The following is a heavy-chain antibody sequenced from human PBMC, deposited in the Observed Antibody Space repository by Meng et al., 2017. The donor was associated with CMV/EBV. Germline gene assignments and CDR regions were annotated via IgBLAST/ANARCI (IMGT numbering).Heavy chain of an antibody. V-gene: IGHV6-1*01. CDR3: ARERAATLGQMPLYYYYYGMDV. CDR2: TYYRSKWYN. CDR1: GDSVSSNSAA. D-gene: IGHD2-15*01. J-gene: IGHJ6*02. Sequence: SETLSLTCAISGDSVSSNSAAWNWIRQSPSRGLEWLGRTYYRSKWYNDYAVSVKSRITIHPDTSKNQFSLQLNSVTPEDTAVYYCARERAATLGQMPLYYYYYGMDVWGQGTTVTVSS.